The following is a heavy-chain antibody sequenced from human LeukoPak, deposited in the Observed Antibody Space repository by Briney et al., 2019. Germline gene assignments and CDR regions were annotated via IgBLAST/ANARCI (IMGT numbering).Heavy chain of an antibody. CDR1: EFTFRSYN. CDR3: VRGPRSHRSDLTKWYFDL. Sequence: GGSLRLSCAASEFTFRSYNMVWVRQAPGKGLEWVSSISTDSKFKYYSDSVTGRFTISRDNAENSLSLQMNSLRVDDTATYYCVRGPRSHRSDLTKWYFDLWGRGTLVSVSS. J-gene: IGHJ2*01. CDR2: ISTDSKFK. V-gene: IGHV3-21*01.